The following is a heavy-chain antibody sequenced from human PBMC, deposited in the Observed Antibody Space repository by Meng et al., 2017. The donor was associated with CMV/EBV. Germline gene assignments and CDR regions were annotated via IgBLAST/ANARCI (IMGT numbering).Heavy chain of an antibody. J-gene: IGHJ5*02. D-gene: IGHD2-2*02. CDR1: GGTFSSYA. CDR3: ARDCSSTSCYMEELNWFDP. CDR2: VIPIVGTA. Sequence: SVKVSCNAAGGTFSSYAISWVRQAPGQGLEWMGGVIPIVGTANYAQKFEGRVTITTDESTSTAYMKLSSLRSEDTAVYYCARDCSSTSCYMEELNWFDPWGQGTLVTVSS. V-gene: IGHV1-69*05.